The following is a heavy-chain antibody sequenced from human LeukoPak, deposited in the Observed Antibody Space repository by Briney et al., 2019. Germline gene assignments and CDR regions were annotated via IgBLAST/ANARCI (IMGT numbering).Heavy chain of an antibody. V-gene: IGHV3-73*01. CDR3: TSSPSVPGATLDY. D-gene: IGHD1-26*01. CDR1: GFTFSGSA. CDR2: IRSKANSYAT. J-gene: IGHJ4*02. Sequence: GGSLRLSCAASGFTFSGSAMHWVRQASGKGLEWVGRIRSKANSYATAYAASVKGRFTISRDDSKNTAYLQMNSLKTEDTAVYYCTSSPSVPGATLDYWGQGTLVTVSS.